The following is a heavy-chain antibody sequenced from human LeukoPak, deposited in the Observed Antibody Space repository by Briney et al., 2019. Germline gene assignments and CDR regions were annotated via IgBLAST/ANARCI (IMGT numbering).Heavy chain of an antibody. CDR3: ARGTKYRGFDY. D-gene: IGHD2-2*01. J-gene: IGHJ4*02. CDR1: GGSFSGYY. CDR2: INHSGST. Sequence: SETLSLTCAVYGGSFSGYYWSWIRQPPGKGREWIGEINHSGSTNYNPSLKSRVTISVDTSKNQFSLKLSSLTAADTAVYYCARGTKYRGFDYWGQGTLVTVSS. V-gene: IGHV4-34*01.